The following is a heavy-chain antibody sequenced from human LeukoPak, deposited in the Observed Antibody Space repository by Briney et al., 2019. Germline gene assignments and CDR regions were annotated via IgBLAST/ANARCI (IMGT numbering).Heavy chain of an antibody. V-gene: IGHV3-30*04. CDR1: GFTFSSYA. J-gene: IGHJ6*03. CDR3: ASPRNPYYYYYMDV. CDR2: ISYDGSNK. Sequence: GGSLRLSCAASGFTFSSYAMHWVRQAPGKGLEWVAVISYDGSNKYYADSVKGRFTISRDNSKNTLYLQMNSLRAEDTAVYYCASPRNPYYYYYMDVWGKGTTVTVSS.